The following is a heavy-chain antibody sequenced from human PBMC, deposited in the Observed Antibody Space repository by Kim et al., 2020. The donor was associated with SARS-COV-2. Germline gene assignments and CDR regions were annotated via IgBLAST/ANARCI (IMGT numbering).Heavy chain of an antibody. CDR2: ITSQSGTI. J-gene: IGHJ3*01. CDR1: GFVFGDHT. Sequence: GGSLRLSCAASGFVFGDHTMIWVRQAPGKGLQWISYITSQSGTIYYTDSVRGRFTMSRDNAKNSVYLQMNRLRDDDSAVYYCAKVSTPNTMFEAFDVWGHGTMVTVSS. V-gene: IGHV3-48*02. D-gene: IGHD2-15*01. CDR3: AKVSTPNTMFEAFDV.